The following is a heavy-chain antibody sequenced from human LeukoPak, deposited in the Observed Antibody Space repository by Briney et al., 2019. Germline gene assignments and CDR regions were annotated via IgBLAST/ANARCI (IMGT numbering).Heavy chain of an antibody. Sequence: ASVKVSCKASGYTFTSYYMHWVRQAPGQGLEWMGWINPNSGGTNYAQKFQGRVTMTRDTSISTAYMELSRLRSDDTAVYYCARVQSGYSYGSIWGQGTMVTVSS. J-gene: IGHJ3*02. V-gene: IGHV1-2*02. CDR3: ARVQSGYSYGSI. CDR1: GYTFTSYY. CDR2: INPNSGGT. D-gene: IGHD5-18*01.